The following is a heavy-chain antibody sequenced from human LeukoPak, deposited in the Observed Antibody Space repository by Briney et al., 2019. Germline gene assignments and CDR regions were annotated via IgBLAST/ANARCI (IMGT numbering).Heavy chain of an antibody. D-gene: IGHD1-26*01. CDR3: ARGPARYSGSSYFDY. J-gene: IGHJ4*02. Sequence: ASVKVSCKASGGSSSSYAISWVRQAPGQGLEWMGGIIPIFSIANYAQKFQGRVTITADESTSTAYMELSSLRSEDTAVYYCARGPARYSGSSYFDYWGQGTLVTVSS. CDR2: IIPIFSIA. V-gene: IGHV1-69*13. CDR1: GGSSSSYA.